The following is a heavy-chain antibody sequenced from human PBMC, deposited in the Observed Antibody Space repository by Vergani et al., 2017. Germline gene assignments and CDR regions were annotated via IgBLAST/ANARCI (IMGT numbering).Heavy chain of an antibody. CDR1: GGSISSGGYY. J-gene: IGHJ6*02. D-gene: IGHD3-3*01. V-gene: IGHV4-31*03. CDR3: ARDRSDYDFWSGYYGGTYGMDV. Sequence: QVQLQESGPGLVKPSQTLSLTCTVSGGSISSGGYYWSWIRQHPGKGLEWIGYIYYSGSTYYNPSLKSRVTISVDTSKNQFSLKLSSVTSADTAVYYCARDRSDYDFWSGYYGGTYGMDVWGQGTTVTVSS. CDR2: IYYSGST.